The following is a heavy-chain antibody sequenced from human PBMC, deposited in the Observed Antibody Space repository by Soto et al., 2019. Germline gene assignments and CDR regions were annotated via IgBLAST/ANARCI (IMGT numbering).Heavy chain of an antibody. J-gene: IGHJ3*02. CDR3: ARNWAPEAVAGWSGYAFDI. CDR1: GFTFSSYS. D-gene: IGHD6-19*01. CDR2: ISSSSSYI. V-gene: IGHV3-21*01. Sequence: EVQLVESGGGLVKPGGSLRLSCAASGFTFSSYSMNWVRQAPGKGLEWVPSISSSSSYIYYADSVKGRFTISRDNAKNSLYLQMNSLRAEDTAVYYCARNWAPEAVAGWSGYAFDIWGQGTMVTVSS.